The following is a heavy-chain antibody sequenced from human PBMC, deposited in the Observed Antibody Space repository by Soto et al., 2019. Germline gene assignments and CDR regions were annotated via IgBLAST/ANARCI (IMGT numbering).Heavy chain of an antibody. Sequence: SETLSLTCAVYGGSFSGYYWSWIRQPPGKGLEWIGEINHSGSTNYNPSLKSRVTISVDTSKNQFSLKLSSVTAADTAVYYCARILYSSSSVYYYGMDVWGQGTTVTVSS. CDR2: INHSGST. CDR1: GGSFSGYY. V-gene: IGHV4-34*01. J-gene: IGHJ6*02. D-gene: IGHD6-6*01. CDR3: ARILYSSSSVYYYGMDV.